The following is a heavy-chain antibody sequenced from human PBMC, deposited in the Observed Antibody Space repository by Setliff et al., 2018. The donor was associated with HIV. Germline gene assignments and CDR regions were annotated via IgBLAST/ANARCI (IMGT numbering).Heavy chain of an antibody. D-gene: IGHD2-2*01. J-gene: IGHJ5*02. CDR2: ISGSGDIT. V-gene: IGHV3-23*01. CDR3: ARGLPVAQIYNWFDP. Sequence: GGSLRLSCAASGFTFSSYSMTWVRQAPGKGLEWVSVISGSGDITAYAASVKGRFTISRDNSKNTLYLQMNSLRADDTAIYYCARGLPVAQIYNWFDPWGQGTLVTVSS. CDR1: GFTFSSYS.